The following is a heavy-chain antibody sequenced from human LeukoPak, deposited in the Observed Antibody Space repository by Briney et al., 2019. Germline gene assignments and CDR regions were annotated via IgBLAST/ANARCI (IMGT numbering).Heavy chain of an antibody. CDR1: GYTFTSYD. Sequence: ASVKVSCKASGYTFTSYDINWVRQATGQGLEWMGWMNPNSGNTGYAQKFQGRVTITRNTSISTAYMELSSLRSEDTAVHYCARKMGPVPAAIRFGYYYYMDVWGKGTTVTVSS. D-gene: IGHD2-2*02. J-gene: IGHJ6*03. CDR3: ARKMGPVPAAIRFGYYYYMDV. CDR2: MNPNSGNT. V-gene: IGHV1-8*03.